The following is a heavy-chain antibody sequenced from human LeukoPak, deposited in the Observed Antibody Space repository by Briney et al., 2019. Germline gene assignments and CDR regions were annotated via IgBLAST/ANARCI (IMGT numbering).Heavy chain of an antibody. CDR2: INRSGST. J-gene: IGHJ5*02. CDR1: GGSFSGYY. CDR3: ARGQYNWFDP. V-gene: IGHV4-34*01. Sequence: SETLSLTCAVYGGSFSGYYWSWIRQPPGKGLEWIGEINRSGSTNYNPSLKSRVTISVDTSKNQFSLKLSSVTAADTAVYYCARGQYNWFDPWGQGTLVTVSS.